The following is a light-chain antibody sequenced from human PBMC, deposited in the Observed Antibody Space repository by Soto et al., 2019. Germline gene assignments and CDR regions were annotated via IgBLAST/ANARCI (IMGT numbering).Light chain of an antibody. CDR1: QSVSSY. Sequence: EIVLTRSPATLSLSPGERATLFCRASQSVSSYFAWYQQKPGQAPNLLIYDASNRATGIPARFSGSGSGTDFTLTISSLEPEDFAVYYCQQYNNWPHTFGQGTKVDIK. CDR2: DAS. J-gene: IGKJ2*01. V-gene: IGKV3-11*01. CDR3: QQYNNWPHT.